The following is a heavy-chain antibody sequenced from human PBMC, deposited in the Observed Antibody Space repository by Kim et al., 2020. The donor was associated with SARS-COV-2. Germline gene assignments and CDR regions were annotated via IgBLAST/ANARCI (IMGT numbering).Heavy chain of an antibody. CDR3: ASDSGVSGYGFGNYYYGM. Sequence: ASVKVSCKASGYTFTSYAMHWVRQPPGQRLEWMGWINAGNGNTKYSQKIQGRVTITRDTSASTAYMELSSLRSEATAVDYCASDSGVSGYGFGNYYYGM. D-gene: IGHD5-12*01. CDR1: GYTFTSYA. J-gene: IGHJ6*01. V-gene: IGHV1-3*01. CDR2: INAGNGNT.